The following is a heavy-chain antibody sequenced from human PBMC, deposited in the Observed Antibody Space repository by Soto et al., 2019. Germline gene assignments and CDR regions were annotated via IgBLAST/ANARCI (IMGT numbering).Heavy chain of an antibody. Sequence: SETLSLTCIVSGGSISSSSYYWGWIRQPPGKGPEWIGNIYYSGSTNYNPSLKSRVTISLDRSKNLFSLKLSSVTAADTAVYYCARDKITGLFDYWGQGTLVTVSS. J-gene: IGHJ4*02. CDR3: ARDKITGLFDY. D-gene: IGHD2-8*02. CDR2: IYYSGST. CDR1: GGSISSSSYY. V-gene: IGHV4-39*02.